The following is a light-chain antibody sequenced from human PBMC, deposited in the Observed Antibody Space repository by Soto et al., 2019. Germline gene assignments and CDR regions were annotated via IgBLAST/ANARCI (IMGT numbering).Light chain of an antibody. V-gene: IGKV3-20*01. Sequence: LHTCASQSVNNNYFAWYQQTPGEAPRLLNYGASNRATGIPDWFSGSGSGTDFTLTIGRLEPEVFAVYYCQQYGSSGTFGQGTKVDVK. CDR2: GAS. CDR1: QSVNNNY. J-gene: IGKJ1*01. CDR3: QQYGSSGT.